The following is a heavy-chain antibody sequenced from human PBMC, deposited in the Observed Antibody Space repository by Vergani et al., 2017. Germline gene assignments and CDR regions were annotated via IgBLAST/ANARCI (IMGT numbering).Heavy chain of an antibody. CDR3: ARETXGPGYYDSSGYHDY. Sequence: VQLVESAGGVVQPGGSLRLSCAASGFTFSNFGMHWIRQAPGKGLEWVSYISSSGSTIYYADSVKGRFTISRDNAKNSLYLQMNSLRAEDTAVYYCARETXGPGYYDSSGYHDYWGQGTLVTVSS. J-gene: IGHJ4*02. V-gene: IGHV3-48*04. CDR2: ISSSGSTI. CDR1: GFTFSNFG. D-gene: IGHD3-22*01.